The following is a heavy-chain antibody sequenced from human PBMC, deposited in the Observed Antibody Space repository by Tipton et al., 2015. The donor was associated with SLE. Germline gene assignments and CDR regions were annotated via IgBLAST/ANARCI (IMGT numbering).Heavy chain of an antibody. D-gene: IGHD6-13*01. CDR3: ARVPPLDSSTWYVKDYYYVMDA. CDR2: ISYDGSNK. Sequence: SLRLSCAASGFTFSSYAMHWVRQAPGKGLEWVAVISYDGSNKYYADSVKGRFTISRDNSKNTLYLQMHSLRAEDTAVYYCARVPPLDSSTWYVKDYYYVMDAWGQATTVTVSS. CDR1: GFTFSSYA. J-gene: IGHJ6*02. V-gene: IGHV3-30-3*01.